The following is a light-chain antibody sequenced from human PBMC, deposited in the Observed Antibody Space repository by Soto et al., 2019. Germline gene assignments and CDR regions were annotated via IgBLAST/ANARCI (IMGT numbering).Light chain of an antibody. Sequence: QSVLTQPASVSGSPGQSITISCTGTSSDVGSYNLVSWYQQHPGKAPKLMIYEGSQRPSGVSYRFSGSKSGDTASLTISGLQSDDEADYYCCSYAGSSTFVVFGGGTKVTVL. CDR3: CSYAGSSTFVV. V-gene: IGLV2-23*03. J-gene: IGLJ2*01. CDR1: SSDVGSYNL. CDR2: EGS.